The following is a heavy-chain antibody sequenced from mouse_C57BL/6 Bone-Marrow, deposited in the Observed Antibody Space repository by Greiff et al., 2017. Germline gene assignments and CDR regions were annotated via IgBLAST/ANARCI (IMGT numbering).Heavy chain of an antibody. CDR1: GFNIKADT. CDR3: TTSDYAWFAY. J-gene: IGHJ3*01. D-gene: IGHD2-4*01. Sequence: EVQLQQSGAALVRPGASVKLSCTASGFNIKADTMHWVKQRPEQGLEWIGWIDPENGDTEYASKFQGKATIPEDTSSNTAYLQLSSLTSEDTAVYYCTTSDYAWFAYWGQGTLVTVSA. CDR2: IDPENGDT. V-gene: IGHV14-4*01.